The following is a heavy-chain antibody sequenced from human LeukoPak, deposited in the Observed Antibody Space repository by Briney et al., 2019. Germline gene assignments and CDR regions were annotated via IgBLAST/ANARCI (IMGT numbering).Heavy chain of an antibody. CDR3: ARGLLLWFGELSQPFDY. CDR1: GFTFSSYA. D-gene: IGHD3-10*01. CDR2: ISYDGSNK. J-gene: IGHJ4*02. Sequence: GRSLLLSCAASGFTFSSYAMHWVRQAPGKGLEGVAVISYDGSNKYYADSVKGRFTISRDNSKNTLYLQMNSLRAEDTAVYYCARGLLLWFGELSQPFDYWGQGTLVTVSS. V-gene: IGHV3-30*04.